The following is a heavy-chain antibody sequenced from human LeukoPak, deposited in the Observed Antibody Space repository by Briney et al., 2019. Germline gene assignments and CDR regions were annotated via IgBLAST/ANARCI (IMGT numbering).Heavy chain of an antibody. D-gene: IGHD1-26*01. J-gene: IGHJ4*02. V-gene: IGHV4-59*01. CDR3: ARDVGGMYFDY. CDR2: IHFSGST. Sequence: SETLFFSCAVSDGSTSGYNWSWLRQPPGKGLEWIGSIHFSGSTNYNPSLRSRVTISVDTSTNQLSLKLSSVTAADTAVYYCARDVGGMYFDYESQGNGVTVSS. CDR1: DGSTSGYN.